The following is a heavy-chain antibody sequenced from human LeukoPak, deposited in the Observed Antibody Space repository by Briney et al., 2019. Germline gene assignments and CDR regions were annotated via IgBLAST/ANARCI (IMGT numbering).Heavy chain of an antibody. V-gene: IGHV3-13*01. CDR1: GFTFSSYD. J-gene: IGHJ4*02. D-gene: IGHD3-10*01. CDR3: AKDGSGSGGDY. Sequence: GGSLRLSCAASGFTFSSYDMHWVRQATGKGLEWVSAIGTAGDTYYPGSVKGRFTISRDNSKNTLYLQMNSLRAEDTAVYYCAKDGSGSGGDYWGQGTLVTVSS. CDR2: IGTAGDT.